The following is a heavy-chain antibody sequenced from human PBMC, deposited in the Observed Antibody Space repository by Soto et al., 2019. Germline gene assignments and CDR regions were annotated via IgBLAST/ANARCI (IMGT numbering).Heavy chain of an antibody. CDR3: ARSIAAAEVWFDP. Sequence: PGGSLRLSCAASGFTFSDYYMSWIRQAPGKGLEWVSYISSSGSTIYYADSVKGRFTISRDNAKNSLYLQMNSLRAEDTAVYYCARSIAAAEVWFDPWGQGTLVTVSS. D-gene: IGHD6-13*01. J-gene: IGHJ5*02. CDR2: ISSSGSTI. CDR1: GFTFSDYY. V-gene: IGHV3-11*01.